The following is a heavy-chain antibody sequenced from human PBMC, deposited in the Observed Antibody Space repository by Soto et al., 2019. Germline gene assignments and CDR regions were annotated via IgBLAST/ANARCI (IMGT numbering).Heavy chain of an antibody. CDR1: GFTFSSYA. J-gene: IGHJ4*02. CDR3: ARDLYYYDSSGPYDY. V-gene: IGHV3-30-3*01. Sequence: GGSLRLSCAASGFTFSSYAMHWVRQAPGKGLEWVAVISYDGSNKYYADSVKGRFTISRDNSKNTLYLQMNSLRAEDTAVYYCARDLYYYDSSGPYDYWGQGTLVTVSS. CDR2: ISYDGSNK. D-gene: IGHD3-22*01.